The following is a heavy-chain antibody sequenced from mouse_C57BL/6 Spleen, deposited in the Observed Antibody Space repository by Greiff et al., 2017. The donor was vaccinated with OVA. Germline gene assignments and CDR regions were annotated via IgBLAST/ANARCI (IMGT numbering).Heavy chain of an antibody. J-gene: IGHJ2*01. CDR1: GYAFTNYL. V-gene: IGHV1-54*01. CDR3: ARRDYYGSRYYFDD. Sequence: QVQLQQSGAELVRPGTSVKVSCKASGYAFTNYLIEWVKQRPGQGLEWIGVINPGSGGTNYNEKFKGKATLTADKSSSTAYMQLSSLTSEDSAVYVCARRDYYGSRYYFDDWGQGTTLTVSS. D-gene: IGHD1-1*01. CDR2: INPGSGGT.